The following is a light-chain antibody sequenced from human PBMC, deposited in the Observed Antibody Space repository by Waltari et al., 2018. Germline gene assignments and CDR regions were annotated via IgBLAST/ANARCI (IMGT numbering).Light chain of an antibody. CDR1: SSDIGVYNY. CDR3: SSYAGTDNIPVV. J-gene: IGLJ3*02. CDR2: EVI. V-gene: IGLV2-8*01. Sequence: QSALTQPPSASGSPGQSVTISCSGPSSDIGVYNYVSWYQQHPGKAPRLIIYEVIKRPSGVPDRFFGAKSGNTASLTVSALQADDEADYYCSSYAGTDNIPVVFGGGTRLTVL.